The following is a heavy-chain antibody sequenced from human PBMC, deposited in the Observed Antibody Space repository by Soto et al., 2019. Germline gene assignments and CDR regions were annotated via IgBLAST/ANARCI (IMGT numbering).Heavy chain of an antibody. CDR3: AKEGSLTGGWFDP. D-gene: IGHD3-10*01. J-gene: IGHJ5*02. Sequence: QVQLVESGGGVVQPGRSLRLSCAASGFTFSSYGMHWVPQAPAKGLEWVAVISYDGSNKYYADSVKGRFTISRDNSKNTLYLQMNSLRAEDTAVYYCAKEGSLTGGWFDPWGQGTLVTVSS. CDR1: GFTFSSYG. V-gene: IGHV3-30*18. CDR2: ISYDGSNK.